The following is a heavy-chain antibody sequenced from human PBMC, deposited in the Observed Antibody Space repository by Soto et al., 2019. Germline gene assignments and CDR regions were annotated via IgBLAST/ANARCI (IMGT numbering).Heavy chain of an antibody. CDR1: GFTFSSYW. Sequence: EVQLVESGGGLVQPGGSLRLSCAASGFTFSSYWMSWVRQAPGKGLEWVANIKQDGSEKYYVNSVKGRFTISIDNAKNSLSLQMNSLRAEDTAVYYCARVRTPFKYYFDYWGQGTLVTVSS. CDR2: IKQDGSEK. V-gene: IGHV3-7*01. CDR3: ARVRTPFKYYFDY. J-gene: IGHJ4*02.